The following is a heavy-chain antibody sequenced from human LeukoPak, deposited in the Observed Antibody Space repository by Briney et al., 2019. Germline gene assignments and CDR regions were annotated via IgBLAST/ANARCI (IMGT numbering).Heavy chain of an antibody. D-gene: IGHD3-9*01. J-gene: IGHJ6*02. CDR2: VFSRGTT. V-gene: IGHV4-4*07. Sequence: SDTLALTCTVSGGSIKRFYWSWIRQPAGKGLEWVGRVFSRGTTNYNPSLKSRVTVSLDTSKNQFSLKLSSVTAADTAVYYCARGRYDNLTGHLARLDVWGQGTTVIVSS. CDR3: ARGRYDNLTGHLARLDV. CDR1: GGSIKRFY.